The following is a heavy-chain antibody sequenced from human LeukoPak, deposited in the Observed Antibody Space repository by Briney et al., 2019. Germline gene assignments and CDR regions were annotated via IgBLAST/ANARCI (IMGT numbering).Heavy chain of an antibody. V-gene: IGHV4-34*01. CDR1: GGSFSGYY. CDR2: MNHSGST. J-gene: IGHJ4*02. CDR3: ARGPTYYYDSSGKPLDY. D-gene: IGHD3-22*01. Sequence: SETLSLTCAVYGGSFSGYYWSWIGQPPGKGLEWIGQMNHSGSTNYNPSLKSRVTISVDTSKNQFSLKLSSVTAADTAVYYCARGPTYYYDSSGKPLDYWGQGTLVTVSS.